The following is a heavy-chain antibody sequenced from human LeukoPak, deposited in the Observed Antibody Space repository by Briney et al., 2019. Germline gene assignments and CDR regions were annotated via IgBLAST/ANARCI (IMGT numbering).Heavy chain of an antibody. V-gene: IGHV3-66*02. CDR1: GFTVSSDY. D-gene: IGHD2-2*01. J-gene: IGHJ4*02. CDR2: IYRSGST. Sequence: GGSLRLSCAASGFTVSSDYMTWVRQAPGKGLEWVSIIYRSGSTYSADSVKGRFTISRDNSKNTLYLQMNSLKPEETAVYYCARGISTSTCCHFDSWGQGTLVTVSS. CDR3: ARGISTSTCCHFDS.